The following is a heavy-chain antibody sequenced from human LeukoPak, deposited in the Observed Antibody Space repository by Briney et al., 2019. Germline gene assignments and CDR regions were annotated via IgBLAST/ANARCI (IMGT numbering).Heavy chain of an antibody. D-gene: IGHD2-2*01. CDR3: ARGKNVRGYCSSTSCAHNYYGMDV. J-gene: IGHJ6*02. Sequence: SVKVSCKASGGTFSSYAISWVRQAPGQGLEWMGRIIPILGIANYAQKFQGRVTITADKSTSTAYMELSSLRSEDTAVYYCARGKNVRGYCSSTSCAHNYYGMDVWGQGTTVTVSS. CDR1: GGTFSSYA. V-gene: IGHV1-69*04. CDR2: IIPILGIA.